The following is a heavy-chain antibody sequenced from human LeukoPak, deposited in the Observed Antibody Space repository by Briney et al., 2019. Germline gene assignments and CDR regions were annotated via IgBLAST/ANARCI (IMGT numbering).Heavy chain of an antibody. CDR1: GGNFSSYA. D-gene: IGHD3-22*01. Sequence: ASVKVSCKTSGGNFSSYAITWVRQTPGQGLEWMGGIIPIFGTTNYAQKFQDRVTISADKSTSTAYMKLSSLRSEDTAVYYCARNYYYDSSGYYYGYYYYYYMDVWGKGTTVTVSS. CDR3: ARNYYYDSSGYYYGYYYYYYMDV. J-gene: IGHJ6*03. V-gene: IGHV1-69*06. CDR2: IIPIFGTT.